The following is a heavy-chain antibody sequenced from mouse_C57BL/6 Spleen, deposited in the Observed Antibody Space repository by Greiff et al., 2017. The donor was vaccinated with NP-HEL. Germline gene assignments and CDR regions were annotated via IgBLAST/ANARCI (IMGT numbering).Heavy chain of an antibody. CDR1: GYTFTSYW. CDR3: ASDYGTRGSFAY. V-gene: IGHV1-50*01. D-gene: IGHD1-1*01. Sequence: QVQLKQPGAELVKPGASVKLSCKASGYTFTSYWMQWVKQRPGQGLEWIGEIDPSDSYTNYNQKFKGKATLTVDTSSSTAYMQLSSLTSEDSAVYYCASDYGTRGSFAYWGQGTLVTVSA. J-gene: IGHJ3*01. CDR2: IDPSDSYT.